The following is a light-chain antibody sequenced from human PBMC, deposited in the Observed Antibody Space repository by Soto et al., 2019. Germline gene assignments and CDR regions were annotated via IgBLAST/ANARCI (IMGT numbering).Light chain of an antibody. CDR3: QQYNNWPFPSWT. CDR1: QSVSSD. V-gene: IGKV3-15*01. CDR2: GAS. Sequence: EVVMTQSPATLSVSPGERATLSCRASQSVSSDLAWYQQKPGQAPRPLIYGASTRATGNPARFSGSGSGTEFTLTISSLQSQDFAVYYCQQYNNWPFPSWTFGQGTKVEIK. J-gene: IGKJ1*01.